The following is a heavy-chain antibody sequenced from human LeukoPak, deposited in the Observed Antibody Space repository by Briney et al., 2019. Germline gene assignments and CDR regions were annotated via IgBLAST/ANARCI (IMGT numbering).Heavy chain of an antibody. J-gene: IGHJ4*02. CDR3: ARDRGTAFPPPFDY. D-gene: IGHD2-21*02. Sequence: ASVKVSCKASGYIFNNYGISWVRPAPGQGLEWMGWINAYTGNTNYTQKLQARVTMTRDTSTSTAFMELRRLRSDDTAVYYCARDRGTAFPPPFDYWGQGTLVTVSS. CDR2: INAYTGNT. CDR1: GYIFNNYG. V-gene: IGHV1-18*01.